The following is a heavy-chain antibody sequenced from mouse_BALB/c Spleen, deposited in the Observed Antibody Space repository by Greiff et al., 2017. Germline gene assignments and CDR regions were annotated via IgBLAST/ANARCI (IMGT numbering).Heavy chain of an antibody. CDR2: ISSGGSYT. D-gene: IGHD1-1*01. Sequence: MLVESGGGLVKPGGSLKLSCAASGFTFSSYTMSWVRQTPEKRLEWVATISSGGSYTYYPDSVKGRFTISRDNAKNTLYLQMSSLKSEDTAMYYCTRDYYGISWYFDVWGAGTTVTVSS. CDR3: TRDYYGISWYFDV. CDR1: GFTFSSYT. V-gene: IGHV5-6-4*01. J-gene: IGHJ1*01.